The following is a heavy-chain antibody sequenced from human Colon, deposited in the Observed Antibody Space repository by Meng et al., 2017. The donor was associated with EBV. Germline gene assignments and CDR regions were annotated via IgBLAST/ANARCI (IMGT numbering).Heavy chain of an antibody. Sequence: GQLGGAGPGLVQPSQTPSLTCTVSGGSISSGDYYWSWIRQPPGKGLEWIGYIYYSGSTYSNASLKSRVTISIDRSKNQFSLKLSSVTAADTAVYYCARDRKHYGERGWFDPWGQGTLVTVSS. CDR2: IYYSGST. CDR1: GGSISSGDYY. J-gene: IGHJ5*02. D-gene: IGHD4-17*01. CDR3: ARDRKHYGERGWFDP. V-gene: IGHV4-30-4*01.